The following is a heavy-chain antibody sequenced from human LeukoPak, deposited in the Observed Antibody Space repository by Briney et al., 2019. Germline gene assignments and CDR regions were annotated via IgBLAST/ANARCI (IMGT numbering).Heavy chain of an antibody. V-gene: IGHV3-23*01. CDR3: AKDGYSGYDPHYFDY. Sequence: PGGSLRLSCAASGFTFSSYAMSWVRQAPGKGLEWVSAISGSGGSTYYADSVKGRFTISRDDSKNTLYLQMNSLRAEDTAVYYCAKDGYSGYDPHYFDYWGQGTLVTVSS. CDR1: GFTFSSYA. J-gene: IGHJ4*02. CDR2: ISGSGGST. D-gene: IGHD5-12*01.